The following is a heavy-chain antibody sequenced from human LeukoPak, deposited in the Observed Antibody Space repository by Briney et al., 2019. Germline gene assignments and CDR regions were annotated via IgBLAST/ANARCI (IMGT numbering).Heavy chain of an antibody. D-gene: IGHD6-13*01. V-gene: IGHV3-23*01. CDR2: ISTTGGST. J-gene: IGHJ3*02. CDR3: ASQLGDASDI. Sequence: GGTLRLSCAASGFTFSSYGMSWVRQAPGKGLEWVSAISTTGGSTYYADSVKGRFTISRDNSKNTLYLQMNSLRAEDTAVYYCASQLGDASDIWGQGTMVTVSS. CDR1: GFTFSSYG.